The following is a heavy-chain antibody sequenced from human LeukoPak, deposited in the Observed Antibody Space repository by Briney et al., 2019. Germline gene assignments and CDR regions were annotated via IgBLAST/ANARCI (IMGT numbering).Heavy chain of an antibody. D-gene: IGHD3-10*01. V-gene: IGHV3-7*01. CDR3: VRDLDGSGNYHWFDP. J-gene: IGHJ5*02. CDR2: INEGGNEK. Sequence: GGSLRLSCAASGFTFRSYWMSWVRQVPGKGLEWVVNINEGGNEKNYVDSVKGRFTISRDNAKNTLYLQMNSLRAEDTAMYYCVRDLDGSGNYHWFDPWGQGTLVTVSS. CDR1: GFTFRSYW.